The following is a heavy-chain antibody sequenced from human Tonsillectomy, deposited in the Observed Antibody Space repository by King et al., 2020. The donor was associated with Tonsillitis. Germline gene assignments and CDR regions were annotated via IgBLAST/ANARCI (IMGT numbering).Heavy chain of an antibody. Sequence: QVQLQESGPGLVKPSQTLFRTCTVSGGSISGGAYYWSWLRQHPGKCLEWVVNIDNTGNSYYNTSLKSLLNISADTSKSQCSLKLSSVTAADTAVYYCGRYEGGVFDTWGQGTLVTVSS. CDR2: IDNTGNS. CDR3: GRYEGGVFDT. J-gene: IGHJ5*02. CDR1: GGSISGGAYY. V-gene: IGHV4-31*01. D-gene: IGHD2-15*01.